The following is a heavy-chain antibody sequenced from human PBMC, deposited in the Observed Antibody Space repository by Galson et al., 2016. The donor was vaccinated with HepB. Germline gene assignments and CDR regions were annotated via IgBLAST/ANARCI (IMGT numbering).Heavy chain of an antibody. CDR1: GFAFDDYA. V-gene: IGHV3-9*01. J-gene: IGHJ4*02. CDR3: AGGGGWLTVY. CDR2: VSWNSDEV. D-gene: IGHD6-19*01. Sequence: SLRLSCAVSGFAFDDYAMHWVRQAPGKGLEWVSGVSWNSDEVDYADSVRGRFTISRDNAENSLYLQMNSLRVEDTALYYCAGGGGWLTVYWGQGTLVTGSS.